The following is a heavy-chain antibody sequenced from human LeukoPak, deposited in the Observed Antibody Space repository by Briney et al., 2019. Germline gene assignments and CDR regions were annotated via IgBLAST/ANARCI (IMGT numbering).Heavy chain of an antibody. J-gene: IGHJ5*02. CDR2: IYTSGST. V-gene: IGHV4-4*09. CDR1: GGSISSYY. CDR3: AREQVVPAAENWFDP. Sequence: PSETLSLTCIVSGGSISSYYWSWIRQPPGKGLEWIGYIYTSGSTNYNPSLKSRVTISVDTSKNQFSLKLSSVTAADTAVYYCAREQVVPAAENWFDPWGQGTLVTVSS. D-gene: IGHD2-2*01.